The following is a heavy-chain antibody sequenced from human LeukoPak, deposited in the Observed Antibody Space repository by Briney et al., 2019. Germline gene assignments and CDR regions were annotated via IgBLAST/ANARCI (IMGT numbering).Heavy chain of an antibody. CDR1: GYSISSGYY. D-gene: IGHD6-19*01. J-gene: IGHJ4*02. Sequence: SETLSLTCAVSGYSISSGYYWGWIRQTPGKGLEWIGSIYQSGSTYYNPSLKSRVTISLDMSKNHFSLKLSPVTAADTAVYFCARRYTSGWFFDYWGQGTLVTVSS. CDR3: ARRYTSGWFFDY. CDR2: IYQSGST. V-gene: IGHV4-38-2*01.